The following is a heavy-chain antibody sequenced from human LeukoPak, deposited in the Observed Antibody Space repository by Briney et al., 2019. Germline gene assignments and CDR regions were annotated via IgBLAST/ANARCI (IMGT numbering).Heavy chain of an antibody. CDR2: ISSSGSTI. D-gene: IGHD4-11*01. V-gene: IGHV3-11*04. CDR3: ARDESTVTTYGGAFDI. Sequence: GGSLRLSCAASGFTFSDYYMSWIRQAPGKGLGWVSYISSSGSTIYYADSVKGRFTISRDNAKNSLYLQMNSLRAEDTAVYYCARDESTVTTYGGAFDIWGQGTMVTVSS. J-gene: IGHJ3*02. CDR1: GFTFSDYY.